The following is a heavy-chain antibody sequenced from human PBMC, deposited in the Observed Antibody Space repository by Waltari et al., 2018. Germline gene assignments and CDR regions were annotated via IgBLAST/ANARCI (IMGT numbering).Heavy chain of an antibody. CDR1: DYSLSSGYY. D-gene: IGHD3-10*01. CDR3: ARDQYYYGSGSPYYFDY. CDR2: IYHSGST. V-gene: IGHV4-38-2*02. J-gene: IGHJ4*02. Sequence: QVQLQESGPGLVKPSETLSLSCVVSDYSLSSGYYWGWIRQPPGKGLEWIGSIYHSGSTYYNPSLKSRVTISVDTSKNQFSLKLSSVTAADTAVYYCARDQYYYGSGSPYYFDYWGQGTLVTVSS.